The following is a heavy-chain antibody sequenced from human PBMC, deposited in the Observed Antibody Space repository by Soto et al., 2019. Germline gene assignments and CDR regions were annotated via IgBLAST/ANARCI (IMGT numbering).Heavy chain of an antibody. CDR2: IYHSGST. V-gene: IGHV4-30-2*01. CDR3: ARTTENGFDY. D-gene: IGHD4-4*01. CDR1: GDSISSGGYS. J-gene: IGHJ4*02. Sequence: SETLSLTCAVSGDSISSGGYSWSWIRQPPGKGLEWIGYIYHSGSTYYNPSLKSRVTISVDRSKNQFSLKLSSVTAADTAVYYCARTTENGFDYWGQGTLVTVSS.